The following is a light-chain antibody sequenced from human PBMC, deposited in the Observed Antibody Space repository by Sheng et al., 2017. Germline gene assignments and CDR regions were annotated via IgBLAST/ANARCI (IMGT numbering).Light chain of an antibody. Sequence: EIVLTQSPGTLSLSPGERATLSCRASQSLSSSYLAWYQQRPGQAPRLLIYAASSRATGIPDRFSGSGSGTDFTLTISRLEPEDFAVYYCQQYGRSPRTFGQGTKVEIK. CDR1: QSLSSSY. V-gene: IGKV3-20*01. J-gene: IGKJ1*01. CDR3: QQYGRSPRT. CDR2: AAS.